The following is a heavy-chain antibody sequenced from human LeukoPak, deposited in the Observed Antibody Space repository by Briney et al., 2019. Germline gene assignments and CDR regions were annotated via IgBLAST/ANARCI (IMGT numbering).Heavy chain of an antibody. CDR2: INPNSGGT. CDR1: GYTFTGYY. CDR3: ARETQQQLVARVGWFDP. D-gene: IGHD6-13*01. V-gene: IGHV1-2*02. Sequence: GASVKVSFKASGYTFTGYYMHWVRQAPGQGLEWMGWINPNSGGTNYAQKFQGRVTMTRDTSISTAYMELSRLRSDDTAVYYCARETQQQLVARVGWFDPWGQGTLVTVSS. J-gene: IGHJ5*02.